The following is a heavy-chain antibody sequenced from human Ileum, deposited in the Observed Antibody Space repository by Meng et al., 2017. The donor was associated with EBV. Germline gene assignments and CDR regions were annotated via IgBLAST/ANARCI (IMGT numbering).Heavy chain of an antibody. CDR1: GGSISSYY. J-gene: IGHJ4*02. V-gene: IGHV4-59*08. CDR3: ARGGWSLDY. CDR2: IYYSGST. Sequence: QVRLLESGLELLKPSVHLSLTCTVSGGSISSYYWSWIRQPPGKGLEWIGYIYYSGSTNYNPSLKSRVTISVDTSKNQFSLNLSSVTAADTAVYYCARGGWSLDYWGQGTLVTVSS. D-gene: IGHD2-15*01.